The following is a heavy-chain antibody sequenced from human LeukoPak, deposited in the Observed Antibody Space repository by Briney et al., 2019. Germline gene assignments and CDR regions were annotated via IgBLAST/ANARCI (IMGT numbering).Heavy chain of an antibody. CDR1: GFTFSNFW. Sequence: GGSLRLSCAVSGFTFSNFWMGWVRQAPGKGLEWVANINQDGSEKHYVDSVEGRFSISRDNTKNVLYLQMNSLRGTDTAVYYCATDKPEGWPMRIFDYWGQGTLVTVSS. CDR3: ATDKPEGWPMRIFDY. CDR2: INQDGSEK. V-gene: IGHV3-7*01. J-gene: IGHJ4*02. D-gene: IGHD1-14*01.